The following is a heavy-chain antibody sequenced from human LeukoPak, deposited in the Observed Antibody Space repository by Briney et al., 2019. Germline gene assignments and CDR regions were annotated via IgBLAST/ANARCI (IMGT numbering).Heavy chain of an antibody. V-gene: IGHV3-53*01. CDR1: GFLVSDNY. CDR2: LYTGGST. CDR3: ARDHWNYHAFDY. Sequence: PGGSLRLSCAAPGFLVSDNYMHWLRQAPGKGLEWVSVLYTGGSTYYADSGKGRFTISRDNSKNTLYLQMNSLRVEDTAVYYCARDHWNYHAFDYWGQGTLVTVSS. J-gene: IGHJ4*02. D-gene: IGHD1-7*01.